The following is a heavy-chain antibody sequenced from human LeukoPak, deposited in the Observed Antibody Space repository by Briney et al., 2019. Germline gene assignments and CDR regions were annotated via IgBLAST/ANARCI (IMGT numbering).Heavy chain of an antibody. CDR1: GFTFSSYS. V-gene: IGHV3-21*01. D-gene: IGHD5-18*01. CDR2: ISSSSSYI. Sequence: GGSLRLSCAASGFTFSSYSMNWVRQAPGKGLEWVSSISSSSSYIYYADSVKGRFTISRDNAKNSLYLQMNSLRAEDTAVYYCARDFVNTAMEDYFDYWGQGTLVTVSS. J-gene: IGHJ4*02. CDR3: ARDFVNTAMEDYFDY.